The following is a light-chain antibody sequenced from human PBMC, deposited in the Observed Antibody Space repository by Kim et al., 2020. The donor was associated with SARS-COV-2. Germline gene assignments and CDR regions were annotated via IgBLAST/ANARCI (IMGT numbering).Light chain of an antibody. Sequence: ASVGDRVTITCRASQGISNYLAWYQLKPGKVPKLLIYAASTLQSGVTSRFSGSGSGTDFTLTISSLQPEDVATYYCQRYDGAPRTFGQGTKVDIK. CDR1: QGISNY. V-gene: IGKV1-27*01. CDR3: QRYDGAPRT. J-gene: IGKJ1*01. CDR2: AAS.